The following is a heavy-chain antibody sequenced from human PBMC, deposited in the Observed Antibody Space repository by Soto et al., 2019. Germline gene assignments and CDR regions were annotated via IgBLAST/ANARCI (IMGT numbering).Heavy chain of an antibody. CDR1: GYTFSGQG. V-gene: IGHV1-18*01. D-gene: IGHD3-16*02. CDR3: ARGTVEKLYGYYFDY. CDR2: ISAYTGNT. J-gene: IGHJ4*02. Sequence: QVQLVQSGAEVKKPGASVKVSCKASGYTFSGQGISWARQAPGHGLEWMGWISAYTGNTHYAQNFQGRFTMTTDTSTSTAYMELRSLRSDDTALYYCARGTVEKLYGYYFDYWGQGTLVTVSS.